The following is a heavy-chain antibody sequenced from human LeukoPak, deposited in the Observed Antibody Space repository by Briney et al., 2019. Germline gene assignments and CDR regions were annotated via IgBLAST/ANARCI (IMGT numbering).Heavy chain of an antibody. V-gene: IGHV3-48*03. J-gene: IGHJ4*02. CDR3: ASGTTTPYSTALFDY. CDR1: GFTFSSYE. CDR2: ISSSGSTI. D-gene: IGHD1-26*01. Sequence: PGGSLRLSCAASGFTFSSYEMNWVRQAPGKGLQWVSYISSSGSTIYYTDSVKGRFTISRDNAKNSQFLHMDSLRAEDTAVYYCASGTTTPYSTALFDYGGQGTLVTVSS.